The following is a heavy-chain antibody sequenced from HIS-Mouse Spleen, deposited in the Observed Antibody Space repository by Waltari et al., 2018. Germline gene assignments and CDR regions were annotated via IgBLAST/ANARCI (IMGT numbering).Heavy chain of an antibody. CDR3: AKDHSSKSFDY. Sequence: EVQLLESGGGLVQPGGSLRLSGAASGFTFSSSAVVWVRQAPGKGREWVSAISGSGGSTYYADSVKGRFTISRENSKNTLYLQMNSLRAEDTAVYYCAKDHSSKSFDYWGQGTLVTVSS. CDR1: GFTFSSSA. CDR2: ISGSGGST. V-gene: IGHV3-23*01. J-gene: IGHJ4*02. D-gene: IGHD6-13*01.